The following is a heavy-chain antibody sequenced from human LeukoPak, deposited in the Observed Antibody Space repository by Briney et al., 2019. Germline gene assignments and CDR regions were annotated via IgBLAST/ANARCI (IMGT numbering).Heavy chain of an antibody. Sequence: PGGSLRLSCAASGFTFSSYSMNWVRQAPGKGLEWASSISSTGGTTYYADSVKGRFTISRDNSKNTLYLQMNSLRAEDTAIYYCAKNGDRGAYCTGGTCYPYFYYYMDVWGKGTSVTI. D-gene: IGHD2-15*01. CDR3: AKNGDRGAYCTGGTCYPYFYYYMDV. V-gene: IGHV3-23*01. CDR2: ISSTGGTT. J-gene: IGHJ6*03. CDR1: GFTFSSYS.